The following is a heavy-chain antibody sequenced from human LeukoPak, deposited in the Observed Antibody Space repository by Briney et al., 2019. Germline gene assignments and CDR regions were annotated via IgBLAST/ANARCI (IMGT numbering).Heavy chain of an antibody. Sequence: PSETLSLTCAVYGGSFSGYYWSWIRQPPGKGLEWIGEINHSGSTNYNPSLKSRVTISVDTSKNQFSLKLSSVTAADTAVYYCARPRIGYCSSTSCYTPDAYAFDIWGQGTMVTVSS. CDR3: ARPRIGYCSSTSCYTPDAYAFDI. V-gene: IGHV4-34*01. J-gene: IGHJ3*02. CDR1: GGSFSGYY. CDR2: INHSGST. D-gene: IGHD2-2*02.